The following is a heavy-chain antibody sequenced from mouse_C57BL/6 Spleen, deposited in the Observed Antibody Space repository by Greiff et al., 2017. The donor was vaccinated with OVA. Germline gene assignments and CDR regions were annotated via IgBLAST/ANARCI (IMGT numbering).Heavy chain of an antibody. Sequence: QVTLNESGPGILQPSQTLSLTCSFSGFSLSTFGMGVGWIRQPSGKGLEWLAHIWWDDDKYYNPALKSRLTISKDTSKNQVFLKIANVDTADTATYYCARMFYYGSSYWYFDVWGTGTTVTVSS. D-gene: IGHD1-1*01. CDR2: IWWDDDK. V-gene: IGHV8-8*01. CDR1: GFSLSTFGMG. J-gene: IGHJ1*03. CDR3: ARMFYYGSSYWYFDV.